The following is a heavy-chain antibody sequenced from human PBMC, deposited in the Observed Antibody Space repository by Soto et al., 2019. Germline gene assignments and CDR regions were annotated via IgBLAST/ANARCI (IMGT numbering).Heavy chain of an antibody. CDR3: ARSLRGVNWGKSLYYYYDMDV. J-gene: IGHJ6*02. Sequence: QVQLVQSGAEVKKPGPSVKVSCKASGGTFSSYAISWVRQAPGQGLEWMGGIIPIFGTANYAQKFQGRVTITADKSTSTAYMELSSLRSEDTAVYYCARSLRGVNWGKSLYYYYDMDVWGQGTTVTVSS. CDR2: IIPIFGTA. CDR1: GGTFSSYA. D-gene: IGHD7-27*01. V-gene: IGHV1-69*06.